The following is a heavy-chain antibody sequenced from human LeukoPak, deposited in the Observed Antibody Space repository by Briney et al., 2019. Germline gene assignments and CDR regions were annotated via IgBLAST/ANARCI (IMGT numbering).Heavy chain of an antibody. V-gene: IGHV3-74*01. D-gene: IGHD3-10*01. CDR1: RFTFSNYW. CDR2: ITDSGKP. J-gene: IGHJ4*02. CDR3: ASRNYYLDH. Sequence: GGSLRLSCAASRFTFSNYWMHWVRQAPGKGLVWVSGITDSGKPCYADSVKGRFTISRDNSKSTLYLQINSLRAEDTAVYYCASRNYYLDHWGQGALVTVSS.